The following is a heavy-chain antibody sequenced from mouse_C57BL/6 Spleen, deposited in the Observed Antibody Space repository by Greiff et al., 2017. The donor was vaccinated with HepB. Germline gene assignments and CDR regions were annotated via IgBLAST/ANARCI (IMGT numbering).Heavy chain of an antibody. CDR2: IYPGNSDT. CDR1: GYTFTSYW. D-gene: IGHD1-1*02. J-gene: IGHJ3*01. V-gene: IGHV1-5*01. CDR3: TRSPNRVYGQFAY. Sequence: EVQLQQSGTVLARPGASVKMSCKTSGYTFTSYWMHWVKQRPGQGLEWIGAIYPGNSDTSYNQKFKGKAKLTAVTSASTAYMELSSLTNEDSAVYYCTRSPNRVYGQFAYWGQGTLVTVSA.